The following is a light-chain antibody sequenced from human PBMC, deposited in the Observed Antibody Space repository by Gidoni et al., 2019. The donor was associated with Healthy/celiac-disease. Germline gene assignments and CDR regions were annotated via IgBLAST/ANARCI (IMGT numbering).Light chain of an antibody. CDR3: AAGDDSLNGVV. CDR1: SSNIGSNT. CDR2: TNN. V-gene: IGLV1-44*01. J-gene: IGLJ2*01. Sequence: QSVLTQPPSASGTPGQRVTISCSGSSSNIGSNTVNWYQQLPGTAPNLLIYTNNQRPSGVPARLSGSKSGTSASLAISGLQSEDEADYYCAAGDDSLNGVVFGGGTKLTVL.